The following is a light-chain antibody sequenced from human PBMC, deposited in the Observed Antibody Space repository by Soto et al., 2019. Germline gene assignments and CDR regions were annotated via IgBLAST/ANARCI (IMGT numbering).Light chain of an antibody. V-gene: IGKV1-5*01. CDR1: QTISSW. CDR2: DAS. J-gene: IGKJ1*01. CDR3: HQSYSTPQT. Sequence: DIQMTQSPSTLSGSVGDRVTITCRASQTISSWLAWYQQKPGKAPKLLIYDASSLESGVPSRFSGSGSGTDFTLTISSLQPEDFATYYCHQSYSTPQTFGQGTKVDIK.